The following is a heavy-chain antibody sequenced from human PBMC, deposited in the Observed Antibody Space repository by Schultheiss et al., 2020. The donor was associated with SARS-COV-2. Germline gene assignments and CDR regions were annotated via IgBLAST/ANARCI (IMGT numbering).Heavy chain of an antibody. D-gene: IGHD1-1*01. V-gene: IGHV3-33*06. CDR2: IWYDGSNK. CDR3: AKGELERQFTLCDY. Sequence: GESLKISCAASGFTFSSYGMHWVRQAPGKGLEWVAVIWYDGSNKYYADSVKGRFTNSRDNSKNTLYLQMNSLRAEDTAVYYCAKGELERQFTLCDYWGQGTLVTVSS. CDR1: GFTFSSYG. J-gene: IGHJ4*02.